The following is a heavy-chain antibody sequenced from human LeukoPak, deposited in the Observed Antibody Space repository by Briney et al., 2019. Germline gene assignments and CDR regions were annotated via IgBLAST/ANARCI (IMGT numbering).Heavy chain of an antibody. J-gene: IGHJ6*02. CDR1: GFTFSSYW. CDR3: ARVQGIAARWYYYYGMDV. D-gene: IGHD6-6*01. CDR2: IKQDGSER. Sequence: PGGSLRLSCAASGFTFSSYWMSWVRQAPGKGLEWVANIKQDGSERYYVDSVKGRFTISRDNAKNSLYLQMNSLRAEDTAVYYCARVQGIAARWYYYYGMDVWGQGTTVTVSS. V-gene: IGHV3-7*01.